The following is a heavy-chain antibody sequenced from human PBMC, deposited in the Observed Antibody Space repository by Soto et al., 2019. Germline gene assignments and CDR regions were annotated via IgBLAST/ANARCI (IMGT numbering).Heavy chain of an antibody. Sequence: SETLSLTCTVSGGSISSGDYYWSWIRQPPGRGLEWIGYIYYSGSTYYNPSLKSRVTISVDTSKNQFSLKLSSVTAADTAVYYCARGIAAAGTGVYNWFDPWGQGTLVTVSS. CDR1: GGSISSGDYY. J-gene: IGHJ5*02. V-gene: IGHV4-30-4*01. D-gene: IGHD6-13*01. CDR2: IYYSGST. CDR3: ARGIAAAGTGVYNWFDP.